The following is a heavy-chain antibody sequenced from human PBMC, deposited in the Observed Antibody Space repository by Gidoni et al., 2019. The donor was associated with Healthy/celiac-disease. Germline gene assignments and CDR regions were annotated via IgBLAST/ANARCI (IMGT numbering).Heavy chain of an antibody. J-gene: IGHJ4*02. CDR3: AKDRPMYYYDSSGYYPYYFDY. Sequence: EVQLLESGGGLVQPGGSLRLSCAASGFTFSSYAMSWVRQAPGKGLEGVSAISGSGGSTYYADSVKGRFTISRDNSKNTLYLQMNSLRAEDTAVYYCAKDRPMYYYDSSGYYPYYFDYWGQGTLVAVSS. D-gene: IGHD3-22*01. CDR2: ISGSGGST. V-gene: IGHV3-23*01. CDR1: GFTFSSYA.